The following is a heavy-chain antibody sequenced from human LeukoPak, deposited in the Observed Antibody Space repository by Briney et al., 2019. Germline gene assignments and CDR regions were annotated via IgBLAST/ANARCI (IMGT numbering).Heavy chain of an antibody. D-gene: IGHD5-18*01. J-gene: IGHJ5*02. CDR1: GGSFSSYG. CDR3: AREDHTANNWFDP. V-gene: IGHV1-69*05. CDR2: IIPMLSRS. Sequence: SVKVSCKASGGSFSSYGISWVRQAPGQGLEWMGGIIPMLSRSNYAQKFQGRVTISTDESTSTAYMEMSSLRSEDTAVYYCAREDHTANNWFDPWGQGTLVTVSS.